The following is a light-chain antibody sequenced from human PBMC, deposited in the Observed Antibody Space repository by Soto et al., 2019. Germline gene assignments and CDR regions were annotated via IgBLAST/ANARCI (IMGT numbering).Light chain of an antibody. CDR2: DAS. V-gene: IGKV1-5*01. J-gene: IGKJ1*01. CDR3: QQYHGFW. CDR1: HSINDW. Sequence: DNPLTQSPSSLSASVGDRVTITCRARHSINDWLAWYQQKPGKAPKLLIYDASSLESGAPSRFSGGGSGTEFSLIIKGLQPEDFATYYCQQYHGFWFGQGTKVDIX.